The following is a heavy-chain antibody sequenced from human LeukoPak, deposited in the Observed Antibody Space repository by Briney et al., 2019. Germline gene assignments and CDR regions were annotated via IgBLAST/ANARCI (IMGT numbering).Heavy chain of an antibody. CDR3: VPHYYVSGDQQ. CDR1: GYTFTGHY. V-gene: IGHV1-2*02. CDR2: INPNTGDT. D-gene: IGHD3-10*01. Sequence: ASVKVSCKASGYTFTGHYMFWVRQAPGQGLEWMGWINPNTGDTNYAQKFQGRVTMTRDTSISTAYMELSRLRSDDTAVYYCVPHYYVSGDQQWGQGTLVSVSS. J-gene: IGHJ1*01.